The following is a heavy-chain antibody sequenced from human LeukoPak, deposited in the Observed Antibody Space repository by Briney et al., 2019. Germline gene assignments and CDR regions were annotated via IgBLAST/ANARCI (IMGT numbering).Heavy chain of an antibody. D-gene: IGHD3-3*01. CDR3: AQHGVVHEMEFDY. CDR1: GFTFSSYA. Sequence: GGSLRLSCAASGFTFSSYAMHWVRQAPGKGLEWVAVISYDGSNKYYADFVKGRFTISRDNSENTLYLQMNSLRAEDTAVYYCAQHGVVHEMEFDYWGQGTLVTVSS. J-gene: IGHJ4*02. V-gene: IGHV3-30-3*01. CDR2: ISYDGSNK.